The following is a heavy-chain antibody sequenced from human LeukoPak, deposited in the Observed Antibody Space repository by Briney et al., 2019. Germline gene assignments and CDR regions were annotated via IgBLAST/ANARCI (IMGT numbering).Heavy chain of an antibody. D-gene: IGHD1-26*01. V-gene: IGHV4-59*08. Sequence: PSETLSLTCTVSGDSISSYHWSWIRQPPGKGLEWIGYISYSGGPNYNPSHKSRVTISVDTSKNEFYLKLSSVTAADTAVYYCARGRHPHSGSSPVVDWGPGTLVTVSS. CDR1: GDSISSYH. J-gene: IGHJ4*02. CDR3: ARGRHPHSGSSPVVD. CDR2: ISYSGGP.